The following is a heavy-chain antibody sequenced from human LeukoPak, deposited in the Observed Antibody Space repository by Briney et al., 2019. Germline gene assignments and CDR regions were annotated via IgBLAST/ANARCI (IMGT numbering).Heavy chain of an antibody. D-gene: IGHD6-19*01. CDR2: ISSSSSTI. J-gene: IGHJ5*02. CDR1: GFTFSSYW. CDR3: ARALAVTGTGGFDP. V-gene: IGHV3-48*01. Sequence: GGSLRLSCAASGFTFSSYWMNWARQAPGKGLEWVSYISSSSSTIYYADSVKGRFTISRDNAKNSLYLQMNSLRAEDTAVYYCARALAVTGTGGFDPWGQGTLVTVSS.